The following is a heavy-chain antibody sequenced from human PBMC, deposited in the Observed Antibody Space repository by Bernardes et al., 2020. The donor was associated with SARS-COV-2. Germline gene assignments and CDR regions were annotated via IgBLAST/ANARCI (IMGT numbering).Heavy chain of an antibody. CDR2: IYEDGGT. V-gene: IGHV4-39*01. D-gene: IGHD5-12*01. J-gene: IGHJ5*02. CDR1: GGSIRGSNDY. Sequence: SETLSLTCTVSGGSIRGSNDYWGWIRQPPGKGLEWIGSIYEDGGTSYNPSLKSRVTISLDTSKSQFSLKLTSVTAADTAVYNCARHSGPRSGMRWFDPWGQGTLVTVSS. CDR3: ARHSGPRSGMRWFDP.